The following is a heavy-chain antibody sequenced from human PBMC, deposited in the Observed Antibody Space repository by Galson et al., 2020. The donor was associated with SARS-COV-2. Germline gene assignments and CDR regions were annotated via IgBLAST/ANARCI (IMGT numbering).Heavy chain of an antibody. Sequence: GESLKISCAASGFTFSSYAMSWVRQAPGKGLEWVSAISGSGGSTYYADSVKGRFTISRDNSKNTLYLQMNSLRAEDTAVYYCAKEPTYYYDSSGYYPQGFDYWGQGTLVTVSS. CDR3: AKEPTYYYDSSGYYPQGFDY. V-gene: IGHV3-23*01. J-gene: IGHJ4*02. CDR2: ISGSGGST. D-gene: IGHD3-22*01. CDR1: GFTFSSYA.